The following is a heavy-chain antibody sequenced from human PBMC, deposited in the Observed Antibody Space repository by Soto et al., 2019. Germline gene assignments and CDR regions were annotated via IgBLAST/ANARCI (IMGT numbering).Heavy chain of an antibody. V-gene: IGHV4-39*01. CDR1: GGSISSSSYY. D-gene: IGHD6-13*01. J-gene: IGHJ6*02. CDR2: IYYSGST. Sequence: QLQLQESGPGLVKPSETLSLTCTVSGGSISSSSYYWGWIRQPPGKGLEWIGSIYYSGSTYYNPSLKSRVTISVDTSKNQFSLKLSSVTAADTAVYYCASLPRGNGMYSSSWYDPIDYYYGMDVWGQGTTVTVSS. CDR3: ASLPRGNGMYSSSWYDPIDYYYGMDV.